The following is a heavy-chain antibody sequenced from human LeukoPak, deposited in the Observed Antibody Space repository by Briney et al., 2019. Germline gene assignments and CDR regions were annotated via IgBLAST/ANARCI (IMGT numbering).Heavy chain of an antibody. CDR3: ARVVGVYDAFDI. V-gene: IGHV4-30-4*01. CDR1: GGSISSGDYY. J-gene: IGHJ3*02. Sequence: SQTLSLTCTVSGGSISSGDYYWSWIRQPPGKGLEWIGYIYYSGSTYYNPSLKSRVTISVDTSKNQFSLKLSSVTAADTAVYYCARVVGVYDAFDIWGQGTMVTVSS. D-gene: IGHD3-16*01. CDR2: IYYSGST.